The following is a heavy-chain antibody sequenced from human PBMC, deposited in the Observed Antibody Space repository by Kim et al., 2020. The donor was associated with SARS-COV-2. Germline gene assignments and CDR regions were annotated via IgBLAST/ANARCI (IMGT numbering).Heavy chain of an antibody. D-gene: IGHD5-18*01. CDR3: ARGQYSYTY. CDR2: GTTM. J-gene: IGHJ4*02. V-gene: IGHV3-11*01. Sequence: GTTMYYADSLQGRFTISRDNAKNSLYLQMNSLRVEDTAVYYCARGQYSYTYWGQGTLVTVSS.